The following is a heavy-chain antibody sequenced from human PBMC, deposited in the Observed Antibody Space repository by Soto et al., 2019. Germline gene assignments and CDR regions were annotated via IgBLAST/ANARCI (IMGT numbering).Heavy chain of an antibody. V-gene: IGHV3-7*01. J-gene: IGHJ4*02. CDR1: GFTLSNAW. CDR3: ARDFTMTAY. Sequence: GGSLRLSCAASGFTLSNAWMSWVRQAPGKGLEWVANIKQDGSEKYYVDSVKGRFTISRDNAKNSLYLQMNSLRAEDTAVYYCARDFTMTAYWGQGTLVTVSS. D-gene: IGHD2-21*02. CDR2: IKQDGSEK.